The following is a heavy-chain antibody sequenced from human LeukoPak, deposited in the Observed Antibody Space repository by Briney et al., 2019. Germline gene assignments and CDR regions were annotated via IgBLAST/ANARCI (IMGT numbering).Heavy chain of an antibody. D-gene: IGHD2-2*02. CDR3: ARDRPYPQYYFDY. J-gene: IGHJ4*02. V-gene: IGHV4-39*07. Sequence: RSSETLSLTCTVSGGSISSSSYYWGWIRQPPGKGLEWIGSIYYSGSTYYNPSLKSRVTISVDTSKNQFSLKLSSVTAADTAVYYCARDRPYPQYYFDYWGQGTLVTVSS. CDR1: GGSISSSSYY. CDR2: IYYSGST.